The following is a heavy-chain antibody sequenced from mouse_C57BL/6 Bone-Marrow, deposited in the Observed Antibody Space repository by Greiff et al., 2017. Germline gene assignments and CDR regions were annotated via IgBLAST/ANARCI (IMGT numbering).Heavy chain of an antibody. D-gene: IGHD2-1*01. J-gene: IGHJ3*01. CDR1: GYSITSGYY. Sequence: EVKLEESGPGLVKPSQSLSLTCSVTGYSITSGYYWNWIRQFPGNKLEWMGYISYDGSNNYNPSLKNRISIPRDTSNNQFFLKFSSVTTEDTATYYCARPIYYGNYGFAYWGQGTLVTVSA. CDR2: ISYDGSN. V-gene: IGHV3-6*01. CDR3: ARPIYYGNYGFAY.